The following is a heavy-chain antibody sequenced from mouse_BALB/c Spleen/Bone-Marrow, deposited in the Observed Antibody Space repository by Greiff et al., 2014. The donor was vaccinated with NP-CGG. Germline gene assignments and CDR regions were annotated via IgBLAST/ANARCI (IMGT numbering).Heavy chain of an antibody. V-gene: IGHV5-9-1*01. CDR2: ISSGGSYT. J-gene: IGHJ4*01. Sequence: DVMLVESGGGLVKPGGSLKLSCAASGFTFSRYDMSWVRQTPEKRLEWVATISSGGSYTYYPDSVKGRFTISRDNAKNTLYLQMSSLRSEDTAMYYCARKLEYGKYDAMDYWGQGTSVTVSS. D-gene: IGHD2-10*02. CDR1: GFTFSRYD. CDR3: ARKLEYGKYDAMDY.